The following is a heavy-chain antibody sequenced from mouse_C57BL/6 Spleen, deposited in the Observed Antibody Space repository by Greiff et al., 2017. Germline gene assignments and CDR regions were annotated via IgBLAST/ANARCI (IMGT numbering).Heavy chain of an antibody. CDR3: ASRDGDY. J-gene: IGHJ2*01. D-gene: IGHD2-13*01. CDR1: GFTFSSYA. Sequence: EVHLVESGGGLVKPGGSLKLSCAASGFTFSSYAMSWVRQTPEKRLEWVATISDGGSYTYYPDNVKGRFTISRDNAKNNLYLQMSHLKSEDTAMYYCASRDGDYWGQGTTLTVSS. V-gene: IGHV5-4*01. CDR2: ISDGGSYT.